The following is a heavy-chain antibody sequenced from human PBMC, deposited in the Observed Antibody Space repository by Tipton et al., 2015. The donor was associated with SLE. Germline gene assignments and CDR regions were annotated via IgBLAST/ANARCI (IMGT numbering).Heavy chain of an antibody. J-gene: IGHJ4*02. V-gene: IGHV4-4*07. CDR1: GGSISSYY. CDR3: ARGEFHGSSTREV. CDR2: IYTSGST. Sequence: LRLSCTVSGGSISSYYWSWIRQPAGKGLEWIGRIYTSGSTNYNPPLKSRVTMSVDTSKNQFSLKLSSVTAADTAVYYCARGEFHGSSTREVWGQGTLVTVSS. D-gene: IGHD2-2*01.